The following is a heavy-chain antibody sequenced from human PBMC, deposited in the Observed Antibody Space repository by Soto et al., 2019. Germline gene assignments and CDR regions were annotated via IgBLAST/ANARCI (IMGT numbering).Heavy chain of an antibody. CDR2: IYKSATT. J-gene: IGHJ5*01. CDR3: ARGRYCLTGRCFPNWFGC. CDR1: GDSISTVDYF. V-gene: IGHV4-30-4*02. Sequence: SETLSLTCSVSGDSISTVDYFWAWIRQPPGQALEYIGYIYKSATTYYNPSFESRVAISLDTSKSQFSLNGTPVTAAGTAVYFCARGRYCLTGRCFPNWFGCWGHGTLVAVSS. D-gene: IGHD2-15*01.